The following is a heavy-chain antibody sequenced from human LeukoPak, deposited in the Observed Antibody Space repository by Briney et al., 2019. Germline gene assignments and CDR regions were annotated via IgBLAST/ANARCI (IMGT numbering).Heavy chain of an antibody. CDR3: ASGIAAAGKLDYFDY. CDR1: GGSFSGYY. D-gene: IGHD6-13*01. Sequence: NPSETLSLTCAVYGGSFSGYYWSWIRQPPGKGLEWIGEINHSGSTNYNPSLKSRVTISVDTSKNQFSLKLSSVTAADTAVYYCASGIAAAGKLDYFDYWGQGTLVTVSS. J-gene: IGHJ4*02. V-gene: IGHV4-34*01. CDR2: INHSGST.